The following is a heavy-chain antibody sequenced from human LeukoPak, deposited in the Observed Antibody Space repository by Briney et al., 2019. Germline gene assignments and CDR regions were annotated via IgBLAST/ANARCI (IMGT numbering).Heavy chain of an antibody. Sequence: GGSLRLSCAASGFSFNTYSMSWVRQAPGKGQEWVASISGDGRATYHADSVKGRFTISRDNAKRSLYLQMNSLRAEDTAVYYCVREVCTGGRCYAAFDIWGQGTMVTVSS. CDR3: VREVCTGGRCYAAFDI. D-gene: IGHD2-15*01. CDR2: ISGDGRAT. V-gene: IGHV3-21*01. J-gene: IGHJ3*02. CDR1: GFSFNTYS.